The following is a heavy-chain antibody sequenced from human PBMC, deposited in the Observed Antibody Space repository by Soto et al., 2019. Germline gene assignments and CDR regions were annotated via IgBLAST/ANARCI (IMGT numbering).Heavy chain of an antibody. CDR1: EFTFSSYP. Sequence: GGSLRLSCAASEFTFSSYPMSWVRQAPGKGLEWVSAISGSGGNTYYADSVKGRFTISRDNSKSTLFLQMNSLRAEDTALYYCARNGIGPGGGKSDVYFDYWGQGTLVTVSS. J-gene: IGHJ4*02. CDR3: ARNGIGPGGGKSDVYFDY. D-gene: IGHD1-26*01. V-gene: IGHV3-23*01. CDR2: ISGSGGNT.